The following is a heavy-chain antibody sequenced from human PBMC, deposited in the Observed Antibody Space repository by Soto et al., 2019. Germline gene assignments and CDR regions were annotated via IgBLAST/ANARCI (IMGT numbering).Heavy chain of an antibody. CDR3: AKDRGPCSGNKCSSLYYYYGMDV. J-gene: IGHJ6*02. Sequence: PGGSLRLSCEASGFNFGDYAMHWVRQAPGKGLEWVSGVSWNSEIVGYADSVKGRFTISRDNAKNSLYLEMNSLRTEDTALYYCAKDRGPCSGNKCSSLYYYYGMDVWGQGTTGTVS. CDR1: GFNFGDYA. V-gene: IGHV3-9*01. CDR2: VSWNSEIV. D-gene: IGHD2-15*01.